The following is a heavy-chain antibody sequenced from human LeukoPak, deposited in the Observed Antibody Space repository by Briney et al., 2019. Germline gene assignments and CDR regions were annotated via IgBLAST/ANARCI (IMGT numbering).Heavy chain of an antibody. J-gene: IGHJ6*03. CDR3: ARGPPRGKYYYMDV. V-gene: IGHV3-13*01. D-gene: IGHD1-1*01. CDR1: GFTFSSFD. CDR2: IGTASDT. Sequence: GGSLRLSCAASGFTFSSFDMHWVRQPTGQGLEWVSTIGTASDTYYPGSVEDRFTLSRDNAKNSLYLQMNSLTAGDTAVYYCARGPPRGKYYYMDVWGKGTTVTVSS.